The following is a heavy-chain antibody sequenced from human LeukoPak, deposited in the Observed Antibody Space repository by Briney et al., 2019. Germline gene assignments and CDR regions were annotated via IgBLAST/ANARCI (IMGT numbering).Heavy chain of an antibody. D-gene: IGHD6-13*01. CDR1: GYSFTNYW. J-gene: IGHJ4*02. CDR3: ARRPSSSWTYFDY. V-gene: IGHV5-51*01. Sequence: GESLKISCKGSGYSFTNYWIGWVRQMPGKGLEWMGIIYPGDSDTRYSPSFQGQVTISADKSISTAYLQWSSLKASDTAMYYCARRPSSSWTYFDYWGQGTLVTVSS. CDR2: IYPGDSDT.